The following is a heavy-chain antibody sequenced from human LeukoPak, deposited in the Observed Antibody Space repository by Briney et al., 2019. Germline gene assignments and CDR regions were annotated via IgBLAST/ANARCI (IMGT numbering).Heavy chain of an antibody. D-gene: IGHD5-24*01. Sequence: SVKVSCKASRGTFTSYTISWVRQAPGHGLEWMGRIIPILGIANYAQKIQGRVTITADKSTSTAYMGLSSLRSESTAVYYCARLHGDGYRSDAFDIWGQGTMVTVSS. CDR2: IIPILGIA. CDR1: RGTFTSYT. V-gene: IGHV1-69*02. J-gene: IGHJ3*02. CDR3: ARLHGDGYRSDAFDI.